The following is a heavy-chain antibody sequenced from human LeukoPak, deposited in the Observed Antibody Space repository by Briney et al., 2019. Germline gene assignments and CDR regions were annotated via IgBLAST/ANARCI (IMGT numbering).Heavy chain of an antibody. D-gene: IGHD3-3*01. V-gene: IGHV4-61*02. CDR1: GGSISSGSYY. J-gene: IGHJ4*02. CDR2: IYTRGST. CDR3: ARESGGVVLGY. Sequence: SQTLSLTCTVSGGSISSGSYYWSWIRQPAGKGLEWIGRIYTRGSTNYNPSLKSRVTISVDTSKNQFSLKLSSVTAADTAVYYCARESGGVVLGYWGQGTLVTVSS.